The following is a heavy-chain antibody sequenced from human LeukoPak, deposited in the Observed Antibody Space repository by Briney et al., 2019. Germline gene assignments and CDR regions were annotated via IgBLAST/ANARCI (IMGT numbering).Heavy chain of an antibody. Sequence: SETLSLTCTVSGYSISSGYYWGCIRQPPGKGLEWIGSIYHSGSTYYNPSLKSRVTISVDTFKNQFSLKLSSVTAADTAVYYCARGGSSGYYFTGGAFDIWGQGTMVTVSS. CDR2: IYHSGST. J-gene: IGHJ3*02. D-gene: IGHD3-22*01. CDR3: ARGGSSGYYFTGGAFDI. V-gene: IGHV4-38-2*02. CDR1: GYSISSGYY.